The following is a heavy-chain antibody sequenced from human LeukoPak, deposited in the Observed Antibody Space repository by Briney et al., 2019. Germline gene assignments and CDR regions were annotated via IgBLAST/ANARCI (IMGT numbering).Heavy chain of an antibody. CDR1: GFTFSSYG. Sequence: GSLRLSCAASGFTFSSYGMHWVRQAPGKGLEWVAVIWYDGSNKYYADSVKGRFTISRDNSKNTLCLQMNSLRAEDTAVYYCARPTYSGSYYWFDYWGQGTLVTISS. CDR3: ARPTYSGSYYWFDY. CDR2: IWYDGSNK. J-gene: IGHJ4*02. V-gene: IGHV3-33*01. D-gene: IGHD1-26*01.